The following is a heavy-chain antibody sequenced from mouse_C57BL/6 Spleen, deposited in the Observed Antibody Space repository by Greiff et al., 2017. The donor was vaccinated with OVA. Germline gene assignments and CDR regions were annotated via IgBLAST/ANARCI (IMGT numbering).Heavy chain of an antibody. V-gene: IGHV1-55*01. CDR3: ARKLPGAWFAY. CDR2: IYPGSGST. D-gene: IGHD2-1*01. J-gene: IGHJ3*01. Sequence: QVQLKQPGAELVKPGASVKMSCKASGYTFTSYWITWVKQRPRQGLEWIGDIYPGSGSTNYNEKFKSKATLTVDTSSSTAYMQLSSLTSEDSAVYYCARKLPGAWFAYWGQGTLVTVSA. CDR1: GYTFTSYW.